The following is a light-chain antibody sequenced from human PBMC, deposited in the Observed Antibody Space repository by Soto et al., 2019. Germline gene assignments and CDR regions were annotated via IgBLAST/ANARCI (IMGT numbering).Light chain of an antibody. J-gene: IGKJ2*01. CDR3: QQSYGSPPYT. CDR2: AAS. V-gene: IGKV1-39*01. Sequence: DIQMTQSPSSLSASVRDRITITCRASQSISNHLNWYQQKPGKAPKPLIYAASSLQSGVPSRFSGSGSGTDFTLSISSVQPEDFATYYCQQSYGSPPYTFGQGTRLDIK. CDR1: QSISNH.